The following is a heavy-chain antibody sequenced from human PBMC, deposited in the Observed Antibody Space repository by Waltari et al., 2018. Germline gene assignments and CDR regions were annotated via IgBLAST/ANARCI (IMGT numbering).Heavy chain of an antibody. CDR3: ARYYYDSSGSRHDAFDI. V-gene: IGHV1-69*02. CDR1: GGTFSSYT. J-gene: IGHJ3*02. Sequence: QVQRVESGDEVTKPGSSVKVSCKAPGGTFSSYTISWVRQAPGQGLEWMGRIIPILGIANYAQKFQGRVTITADKSTSTAYMELSSLRSEDTAVYYCARYYYDSSGSRHDAFDIWGQGTMVTVSS. D-gene: IGHD3-22*01. CDR2: IIPILGIA.